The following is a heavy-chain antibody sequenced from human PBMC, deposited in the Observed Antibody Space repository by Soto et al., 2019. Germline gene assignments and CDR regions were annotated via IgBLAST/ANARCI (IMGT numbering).Heavy chain of an antibody. Sequence: PGGSLRLSCVASGFTFSSHAMGWLRQAPGTEPEWVAFVDGSGADTSYADSVKGRFTISRDNSEDTLYLHMNSLRAEDTGRYFCAKEIVAAAYAATSAFYLWGQGTLVTVSS. CDR3: AKEIVAAAYAATSAFYL. CDR1: GFTFSSHA. CDR2: VDGSGADT. D-gene: IGHD2-8*01. J-gene: IGHJ4*02. V-gene: IGHV3-23*01.